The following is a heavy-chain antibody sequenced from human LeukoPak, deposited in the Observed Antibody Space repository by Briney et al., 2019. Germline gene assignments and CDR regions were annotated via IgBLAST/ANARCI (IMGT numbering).Heavy chain of an antibody. V-gene: IGHV1-18*01. Sequence: ASVKVSCKAPGYTFTSYGISWVRQAPGQGLEWMGWISAYNGNTNYAQKVQGRVTMTTDTSTSTAYMELRSLRSDDTAVYYCARDKYRSGWFRGFDYWGQGTLVTVSS. D-gene: IGHD6-19*01. CDR2: ISAYNGNT. CDR1: GYTFTSYG. J-gene: IGHJ4*02. CDR3: ARDKYRSGWFRGFDY.